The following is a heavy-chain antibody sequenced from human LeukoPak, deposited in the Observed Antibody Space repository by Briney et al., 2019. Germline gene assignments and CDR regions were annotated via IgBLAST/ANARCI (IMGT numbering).Heavy chain of an antibody. CDR3: ARVSVFDLWPTLDY. J-gene: IGHJ4*02. CDR2: IYHSGST. D-gene: IGHD3-9*01. Sequence: SGTLSLTCAVSGGSVSSSNWWSWVRQPPGKGLEWIGEIYHSGSTNYNPSLKSRVTISVDKSKNQFSLKLSSVTAADTAVYYCARVSVFDLWPTLDYWDQGTLVTVSS. V-gene: IGHV4-4*02. CDR1: GGSVSSSNW.